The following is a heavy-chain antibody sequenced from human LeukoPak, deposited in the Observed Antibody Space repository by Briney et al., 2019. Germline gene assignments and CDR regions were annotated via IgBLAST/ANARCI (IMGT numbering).Heavy chain of an antibody. CDR3: ARVADSSGFYFSIGAFDI. CDR2: ISYDGSNK. J-gene: IGHJ3*02. CDR1: GFTFSSYA. V-gene: IGHV3-30*01. Sequence: GGSLRLSCAVSGFTFSSYAMHWVRQAPGKGLEWVAVISYDGSNKYYADSVKGRFTISRDNSKNTLYLQMNSLRAEDTAVYYCARVADSSGFYFSIGAFDIWGQGTMVTVSS. D-gene: IGHD3-22*01.